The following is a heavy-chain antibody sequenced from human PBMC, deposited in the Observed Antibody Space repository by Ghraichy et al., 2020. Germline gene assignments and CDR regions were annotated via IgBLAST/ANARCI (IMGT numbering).Heavy chain of an antibody. J-gene: IGHJ5*02. Sequence: SETLSLTCAVYGGSFSGYYWSWIRQPPGKGLEWIGEINHSGSTNYNPSLKSRVTISVDTSKNQFSLKLSSVTAADTAVYYCARGDRITIFGARKNLNWFDPWGQGTLVTVSS. V-gene: IGHV4-34*01. CDR2: INHSGST. D-gene: IGHD3-3*01. CDR1: GGSFSGYY. CDR3: ARGDRITIFGARKNLNWFDP.